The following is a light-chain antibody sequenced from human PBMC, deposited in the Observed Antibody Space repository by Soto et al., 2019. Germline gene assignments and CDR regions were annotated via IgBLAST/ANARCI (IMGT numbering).Light chain of an antibody. CDR3: QQSYTTPRT. CDR1: QTVGSS. CDR2: AAS. V-gene: IGKV1-39*01. J-gene: IGKJ1*01. Sequence: DIQMTQSPSSLSASVGDRVTITCRASQTVGSSLNWYQHKPGKAPKVLVYAASNLQTGVPSRFSGSGSGTDFNLTINSLQREDFAIYYCQQSYTTPRTFGQGTKVEMK.